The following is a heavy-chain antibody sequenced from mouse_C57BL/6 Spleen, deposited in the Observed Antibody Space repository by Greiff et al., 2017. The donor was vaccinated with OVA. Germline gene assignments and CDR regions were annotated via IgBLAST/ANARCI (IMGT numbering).Heavy chain of an antibody. J-gene: IGHJ2*01. CDR2: ISYDGSN. D-gene: IGHD1-1*01. CDR3: ARETIYYQGYFDY. V-gene: IGHV3-6*01. Sequence: EVKLMESGPGLVKPSQSLSLTCSVTGYSITSGYYWNWIRQFPGNKLEWMGYISYDGSNNYNPSLKNRISITRDTSKNQFFLKLNSVTTEDTATYYCARETIYYQGYFDYWGQGTTLTVSS. CDR1: GYSITSGYY.